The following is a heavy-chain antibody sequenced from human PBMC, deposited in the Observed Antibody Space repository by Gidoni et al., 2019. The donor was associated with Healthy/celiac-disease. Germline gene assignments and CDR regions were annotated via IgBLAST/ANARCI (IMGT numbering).Heavy chain of an antibody. V-gene: IGHV3-23*01. CDR1: GFTFSSYA. CDR2: IRGSGGST. CDR3: AKDQPGPFDY. J-gene: IGHJ4*02. Sequence: EVQLLESVGGLVQPGGSLRLSCSASGFTFSSYAMSWVRQAPGKGLEWGSAIRGSGGSTYYADSVKGRFTISRDNSKNTLYLQMNSRRAEDTAVYYCAKDQPGPFDYWGQGTLVTVSS.